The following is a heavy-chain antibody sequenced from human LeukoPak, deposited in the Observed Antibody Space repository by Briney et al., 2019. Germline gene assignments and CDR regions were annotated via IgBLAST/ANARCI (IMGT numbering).Heavy chain of an antibody. J-gene: IGHJ5*02. V-gene: IGHV3-23*01. D-gene: IGHD3-3*01. Sequence: GGSLRLSCAASGFTFSSYAMSWVRQAPGKGLEWVSAISGSGGSTYYADSVKGRFTISRDNSKNTLYLQMNSLRAEDTAVYYCAKRFLEWLLSPDWFDPWGQGTLVTVPS. CDR1: GFTFSSYA. CDR3: AKRFLEWLLSPDWFDP. CDR2: ISGSGGST.